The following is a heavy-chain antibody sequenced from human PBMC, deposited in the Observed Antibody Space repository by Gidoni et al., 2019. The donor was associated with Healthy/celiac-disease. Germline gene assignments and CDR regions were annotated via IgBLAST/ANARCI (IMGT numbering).Heavy chain of an antibody. V-gene: IGHV1-69*01. J-gene: IGHJ4*02. CDR2: IIPIFDTA. D-gene: IGHD5-18*01. Sequence: QVQLVQSGEEVKKPGSQVKVSCKASGGTFSSYAISWVRQAPGQGREWRGGIIPIFDTANYAQKFQGRVRITADESTSTAYMELSSLRSEDKAVYYYAREAVDTAMVRYYFDYWGQGTLVTVSS. CDR3: AREAVDTAMVRYYFDY. CDR1: GGTFSSYA.